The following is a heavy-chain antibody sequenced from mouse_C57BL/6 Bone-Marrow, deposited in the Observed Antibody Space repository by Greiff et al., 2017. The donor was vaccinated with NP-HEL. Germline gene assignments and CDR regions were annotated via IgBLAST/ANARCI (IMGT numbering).Heavy chain of an antibody. CDR1: GYTFTDYN. V-gene: IGHV1-22*01. CDR3: ALIYYYGSQYYFDY. Sequence: EVQLQESGPELVKPGASVKMSCKASGYTFTDYNMHWVKQSHGKSLEWIGYINPNNGGTSYNQKFKGKATLTVNKSSSTAYMELRSLTSEDSAVYYCALIYYYGSQYYFDYWGQGTTLTVSS. J-gene: IGHJ2*01. D-gene: IGHD1-1*01. CDR2: INPNNGGT.